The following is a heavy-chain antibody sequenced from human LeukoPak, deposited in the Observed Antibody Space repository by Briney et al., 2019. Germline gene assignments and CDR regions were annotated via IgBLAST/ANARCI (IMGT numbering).Heavy chain of an antibody. D-gene: IGHD2-2*01. Sequence: ASVKVSCKASGYAFTSYDINWVRQATGQGLEWMGWMNPNSGNTGYAQKFQGRVTITRNTSISTAYMELSSLRSEDTAVYYCARTQDIVVVPAVEFCYYYYMDVWGKGTTVTVSS. CDR3: ARTQDIVVVPAVEFCYYYYMDV. CDR1: GYAFTSYD. CDR2: MNPNSGNT. V-gene: IGHV1-8*03. J-gene: IGHJ6*03.